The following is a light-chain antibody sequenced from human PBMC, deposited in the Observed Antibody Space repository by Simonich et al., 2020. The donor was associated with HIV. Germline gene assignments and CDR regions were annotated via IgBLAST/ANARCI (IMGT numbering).Light chain of an antibody. CDR3: AAWDDSLNGYV. Sequence: QSVLTQPPSVSGAPGQRVTISCTGSRSNIGAGYDVHWYQQLPGTAPKPLIYRNNQRPSVGPDRFSGSKSGTSASLAISGLQPEDEADYYCAAWDDSLNGYVFGTGTKVTV. CDR2: RNN. V-gene: IGLV1-40*01. CDR1: RSNIGAGYD. J-gene: IGLJ1*01.